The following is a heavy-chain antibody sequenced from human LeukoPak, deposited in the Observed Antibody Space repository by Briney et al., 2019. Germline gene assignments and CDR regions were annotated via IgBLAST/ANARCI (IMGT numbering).Heavy chain of an antibody. CDR1: GGSIRTSSYY. Sequence: SETLSLTCTVSGGSIRTSSYYWGWLRQPPGTGLEWIGSIYYTGSTYYNPSLKSRVTISVDTSKNQFSLMVSSVTAADTAVYYWAQVVVVAATPPQYYFDYWGQGTLVTVSS. CDR3: AQVVVVAATPPQYYFDY. D-gene: IGHD2-15*01. CDR2: IYYTGST. V-gene: IGHV4-39*01. J-gene: IGHJ4*02.